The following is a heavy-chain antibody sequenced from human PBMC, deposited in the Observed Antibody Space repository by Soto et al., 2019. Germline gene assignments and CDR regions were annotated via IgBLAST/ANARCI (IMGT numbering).Heavy chain of an antibody. V-gene: IGHV3-11*01. Sequence: GGSLRLSCAASGFTFSDYYMSWIRQAPGKGLEWVSYISSSGSTIYYADSVKGRLTISRDNAKNSLYLQMNSLRAEDTAVYYCARAGRGYSYGYYYYYMDVWGKGTTVTVSS. D-gene: IGHD5-18*01. CDR2: ISSSGSTI. J-gene: IGHJ6*03. CDR1: GFTFSDYY. CDR3: ARAGRGYSYGYYYYYMDV.